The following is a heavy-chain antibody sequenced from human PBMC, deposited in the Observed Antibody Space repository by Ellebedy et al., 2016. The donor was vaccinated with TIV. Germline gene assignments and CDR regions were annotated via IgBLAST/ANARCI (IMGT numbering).Heavy chain of an antibody. CDR2: ISGSGGST. V-gene: IGHV3-23*01. Sequence: GESLKISXAASGFTFSSYAMSWVRQAPGKGLEWVSAISGSGGSTYYADSVKGRFTISRDNSKNTLYLQMNSLRAEDTAVYYCARWGIDSTAYYYYGMDVWGQGTTVTVSS. J-gene: IGHJ6*02. D-gene: IGHD2-8*02. CDR1: GFTFSSYA. CDR3: ARWGIDSTAYYYYGMDV.